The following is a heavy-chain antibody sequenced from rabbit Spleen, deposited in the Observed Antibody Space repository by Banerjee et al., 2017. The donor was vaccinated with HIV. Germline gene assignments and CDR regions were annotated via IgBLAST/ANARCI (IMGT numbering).Heavy chain of an antibody. CDR2: IDPIFGST. D-gene: IGHD1-1*01. Sequence: QSLEESGGDLVKPEGSLTLTCKASGFDLNTYYNYMCWVRQAPGKGLEWIGYIDPIFGSTYYASWSKGRFTISKTSSTTVTLQMTRLTAADTATYFCARDTSSSFSSYGMDLWGPGTLVTVS. V-gene: IGHV1S40*01. J-gene: IGHJ6*01. CDR1: GFDLNTYYNY. CDR3: ARDTSSSFSSYGMDL.